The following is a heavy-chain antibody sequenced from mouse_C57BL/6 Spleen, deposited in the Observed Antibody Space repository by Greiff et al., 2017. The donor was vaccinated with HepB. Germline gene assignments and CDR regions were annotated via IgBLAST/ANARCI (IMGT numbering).Heavy chain of an antibody. CDR3: ARFPYYGSSSYWYFDV. Sequence: VQLQQPGAELVKPGASVKMSCKASGYTFTSYWITWVKQRPGQGLEWIGDIYPGSGSTNYNEKFKSKATLTVDTSSSTAYMQLSSLTSEDSAVYYCARFPYYGSSSYWYFDVWGTGTTVTVSS. CDR1: GYTFTSYW. CDR2: IYPGSGST. J-gene: IGHJ1*03. V-gene: IGHV1-55*01. D-gene: IGHD1-1*01.